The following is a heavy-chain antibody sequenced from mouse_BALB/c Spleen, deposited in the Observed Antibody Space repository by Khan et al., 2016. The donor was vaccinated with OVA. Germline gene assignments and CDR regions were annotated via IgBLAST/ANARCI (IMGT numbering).Heavy chain of an antibody. CDR2: ISYSGNT. CDR1: GYSITSDYA. V-gene: IGHV3-2*02. J-gene: IGHJ2*01. Sequence: VQLQQSGPGLVKPSQSLSLTCTVTGYSITSDYAWNWIRQFPGNKLEWMGFISYSGNTNYNPSLKSRISITRDTSKNQFFLQLNSVTTEDTATYYCARVYGGDFDYWGQGTTPTVSS. CDR3: ARVYGGDFDY. D-gene: IGHD1-1*01.